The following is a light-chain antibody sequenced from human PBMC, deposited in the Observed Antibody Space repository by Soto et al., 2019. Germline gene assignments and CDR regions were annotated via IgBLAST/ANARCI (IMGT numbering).Light chain of an antibody. V-gene: IGKV2-28*01. Sequence: DILMNQSKLSLPVTPGEPPSMSCRSIQSPLHSNGYKYLDWYMTAQGQSPQLMIYLGYNRASGVPDRLRGSGSGTDFTLKIRRVEAEDVGVDDCMQALQTPFTFGQGTRLEIK. J-gene: IGKJ5*01. CDR3: MQALQTPFT. CDR1: QSPLHSNGYKY. CDR2: LGY.